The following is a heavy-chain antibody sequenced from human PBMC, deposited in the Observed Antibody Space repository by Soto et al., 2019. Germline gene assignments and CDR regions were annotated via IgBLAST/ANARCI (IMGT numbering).Heavy chain of an antibody. CDR1: GYTFTSYG. J-gene: IGHJ3*02. CDR2: VSVYDGDT. Sequence: QAQLVQAGAEVKKPGASVKVSCKASGYTFTSYGISWVRQAPGQGLEWMGWVSVYDGDTNYAQKLQGRVPMTTDTSTTTAYMELWSLRSDDTAVYYCARDSHDLRNGYYSDVFDIWGQGTMVTVS. D-gene: IGHD3-22*01. V-gene: IGHV1-18*01. CDR3: ARDSHDLRNGYYSDVFDI.